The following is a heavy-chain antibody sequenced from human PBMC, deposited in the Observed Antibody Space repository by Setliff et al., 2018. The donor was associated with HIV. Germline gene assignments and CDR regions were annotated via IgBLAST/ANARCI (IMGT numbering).Heavy chain of an antibody. CDR3: ARDAFDYTAYYYSYMDV. V-gene: IGHV1-2*02. CDR2: VNPNSGDA. CDR1: GYTFTGHY. D-gene: IGHD4-4*01. Sequence: ASVKVSCKASGYTFTGHYLHWVRQAPGQGLEWLGWVNPNSGDAICAQNFQGRVTMTRDTSTSTVYMELSSLRSEDTAVYYCARDAFDYTAYYYSYMDVWGKGTTVTVSS. J-gene: IGHJ6*03.